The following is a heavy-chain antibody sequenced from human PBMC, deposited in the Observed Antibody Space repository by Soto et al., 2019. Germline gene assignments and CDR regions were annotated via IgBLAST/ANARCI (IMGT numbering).Heavy chain of an antibody. CDR2: INHSGST. Sequence: SETLSLTCAVYGGSFSGYYWSWIRQPPGKGLEWIGEINHSGSTNYNPSLKSRVTISVDTSKNQFSLKLSSVTAADTAVYYCATVAQDIVLGRGRYYYYYYMDVWGKGTTVTVSS. J-gene: IGHJ6*03. CDR1: GGSFSGYY. D-gene: IGHD2-8*01. CDR3: ATVAQDIVLGRGRYYYYYYMDV. V-gene: IGHV4-34*01.